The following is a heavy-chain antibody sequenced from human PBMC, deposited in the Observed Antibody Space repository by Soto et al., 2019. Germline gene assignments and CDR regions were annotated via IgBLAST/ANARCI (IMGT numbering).Heavy chain of an antibody. V-gene: IGHV1-69*08. CDR3: AREPTRNSYDYSGYWLDS. CDR2: IIPILGTA. D-gene: IGHD3-22*01. Sequence: QVQLVQSGAEVKKPGSSVKVSCKASGVTFSSYTITWVRQAPGQGLEWMGRIIPILGTANYAQKFQGRVTITADKFMNTADMELSSLRSEDTAVYYCAREPTRNSYDYSGYWLDSWGQGTLVTVSS. J-gene: IGHJ4*02. CDR1: GVTFSSYT.